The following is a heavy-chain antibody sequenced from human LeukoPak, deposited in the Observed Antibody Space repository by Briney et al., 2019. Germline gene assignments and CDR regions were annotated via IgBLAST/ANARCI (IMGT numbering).Heavy chain of an antibody. J-gene: IGHJ4*02. Sequence: GASVKVSCKASGGTFSSYAISWVRQAPGQGLEWMGGIIPIFGTANYAQKFQGRVTITADESTSTAYMELSRLRSEDTAGYYLARGTMLVPGGGGGAQYYFDYWGQGTLVTVSS. CDR2: IIPIFGTA. D-gene: IGHD3-22*01. CDR3: ARGTMLVPGGGGGAQYYFDY. V-gene: IGHV1-69*13. CDR1: GGTFSSYA.